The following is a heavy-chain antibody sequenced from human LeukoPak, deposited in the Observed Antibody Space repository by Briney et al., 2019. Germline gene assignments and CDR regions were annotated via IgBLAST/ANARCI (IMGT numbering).Heavy chain of an antibody. CDR2: ISSSSSYI. J-gene: IGHJ4*02. CDR1: GFTFSSYS. Sequence: GGSLRLSCAAPGFTFSSYSMNSVRQAPGKGLEWVSSISSSSSYIYCAASVKGRFTIPRDNAKNPLYLQMNSLRAEDTAVYYCARDSMDYWGQGTLVTVSS. V-gene: IGHV3-21*01. CDR3: ARDSMDY.